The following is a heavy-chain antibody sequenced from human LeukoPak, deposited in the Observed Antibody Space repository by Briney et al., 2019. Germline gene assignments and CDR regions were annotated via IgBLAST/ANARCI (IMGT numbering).Heavy chain of an antibody. CDR1: GYTLTELS. CDR2: FDPEDGET. D-gene: IGHD3-9*01. J-gene: IGHJ4*02. Sequence: ASVKVSCKVSGYTLTELSMHWVRQAPGKGLEWMGGFDPEDGETIYAQKFQGRVTMTEDTSTDTAYMELSSLRSEDTSIYYCAGSRGAYFDWLGVYWGQGTLVTVSS. V-gene: IGHV1-24*01. CDR3: AGSRGAYFDWLGVY.